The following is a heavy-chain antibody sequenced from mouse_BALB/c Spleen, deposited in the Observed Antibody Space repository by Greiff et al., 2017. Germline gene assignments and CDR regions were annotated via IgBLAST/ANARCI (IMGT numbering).Heavy chain of an antibody. V-gene: IGHV3-8*02. Sequence: VQLKESGPSLVKPSQTLSLTCSVTGDSITSGYWNWIRKFPGNKLEYMGYISYSGSTYYNPSLKSRISITRDTSKNQYYLQLNSVTTEDTATYYCARRVTTVVARYFDVWGAGTTVTVSS. J-gene: IGHJ1*01. CDR3: ARRVTTVVARYFDV. D-gene: IGHD1-1*01. CDR1: GDSITSGY. CDR2: ISYSGST.